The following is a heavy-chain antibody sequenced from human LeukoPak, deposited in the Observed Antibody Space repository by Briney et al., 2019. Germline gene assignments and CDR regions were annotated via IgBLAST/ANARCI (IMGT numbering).Heavy chain of an antibody. Sequence: SETLSLTCTVSGGSISSYYWNWIRQPPGKGLEWIGYIYNSGSTNYHPSLQSRVTISVDTSKNQFSLKLSSVTAADAAVYYCASDPVAGIGHRGYFDYWGQGTLVTVSS. D-gene: IGHD6-19*01. CDR1: GGSISSYY. CDR2: IYNSGST. J-gene: IGHJ4*02. CDR3: ASDPVAGIGHRGYFDY. V-gene: IGHV4-59*12.